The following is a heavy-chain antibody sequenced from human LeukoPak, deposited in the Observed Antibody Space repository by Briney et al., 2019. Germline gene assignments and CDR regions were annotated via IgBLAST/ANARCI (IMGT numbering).Heavy chain of an antibody. CDR2: ISGSGGST. CDR1: GFTFSSYS. Sequence: GGSLRLSCAASGFTFSSYSMNWVRQAPGKGLEWVSAISGSGGSTYYADSVKGRFTISRDNSKNTPYLQMNSLRAEDTAVYYCAKDGVGIDYWGQGTLVTVSS. D-gene: IGHD3-10*01. J-gene: IGHJ4*02. CDR3: AKDGVGIDY. V-gene: IGHV3-23*01.